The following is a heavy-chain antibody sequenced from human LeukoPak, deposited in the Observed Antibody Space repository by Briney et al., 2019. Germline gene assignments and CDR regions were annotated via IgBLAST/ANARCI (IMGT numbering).Heavy chain of an antibody. Sequence: PSETLSLTCTVSGASISNYYWNWIRQPPGKGPEWIGYIYYTGSANYNPSLKSRVTISGDTSKNQFSLKLSSVTAADTAVYYCAGEAAGGIDYFDYWGQGTLVTVSS. CDR1: GASISNYY. CDR3: AGEAAGGIDYFDY. D-gene: IGHD6-13*01. V-gene: IGHV4-59*01. J-gene: IGHJ4*02. CDR2: IYYTGSA.